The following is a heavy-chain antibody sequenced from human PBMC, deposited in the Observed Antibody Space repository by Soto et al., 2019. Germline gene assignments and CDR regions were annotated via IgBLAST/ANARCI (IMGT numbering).Heavy chain of an antibody. Sequence: GGSLRLSCAASGFTFSSYGMHWVRQAPGKGLEWVAVIWYDGSNKYYADSVKGRFTISRDNSKNTLYLQMNSLRAEDTAVYYCARGPYSSSWYAGYYYYGMDVWGQGTTVTV. D-gene: IGHD6-13*01. CDR3: ARGPYSSSWYAGYYYYGMDV. V-gene: IGHV3-33*01. J-gene: IGHJ6*02. CDR2: IWYDGSNK. CDR1: GFTFSSYG.